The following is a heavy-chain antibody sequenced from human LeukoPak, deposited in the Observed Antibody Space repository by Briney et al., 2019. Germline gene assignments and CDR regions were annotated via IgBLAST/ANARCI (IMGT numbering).Heavy chain of an antibody. CDR3: ARERRTRHYDILTGYTPMVFDP. CDR1: GFTFSSYA. D-gene: IGHD3-9*01. J-gene: IGHJ5*02. CDR2: ISYDGSNK. V-gene: IGHV3-30*04. Sequence: GRSLRLSCAASGFTFSSYAMHWVRQAPGKGLEWVAVISYDGSNKYYADSVKGRFTISRDNSKNTLYLQMNSLRAEDTAVYYCARERRTRHYDILTGYTPMVFDPWGQGTLVTVSS.